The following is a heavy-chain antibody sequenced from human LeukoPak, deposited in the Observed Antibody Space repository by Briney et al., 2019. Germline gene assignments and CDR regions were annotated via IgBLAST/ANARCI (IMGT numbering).Heavy chain of an antibody. J-gene: IGHJ5*02. CDR3: ARDAYYYDSSGWPTGGFDP. CDR2: IYYSGST. D-gene: IGHD3-22*01. CDR1: GGSTSSYY. V-gene: IGHV4-59*01. Sequence: SETLSLTCTVSGGSTSSYYWSWIRQPPGKGLEWIGYIYYSGSTNYNPSLKSRVTISVDTSKNQFSLKLSSVTAADTAVYYCARDAYYYDSSGWPTGGFDPWGQGTLVTVSS.